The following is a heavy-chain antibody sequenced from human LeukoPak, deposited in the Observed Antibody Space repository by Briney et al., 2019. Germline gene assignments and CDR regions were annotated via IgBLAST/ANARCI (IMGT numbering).Heavy chain of an antibody. D-gene: IGHD3-10*01. Sequence: ASVKVSCKASGGTFSSYAISWVRQAPGQGLEWMGRIIPIFGTANYAQKFQGRVTITTDESTSTAYMELSSLRSEDTAVYYCARQFYGSGSFSEYFQHWGQGTLVTVSS. CDR1: GGTFSSYA. CDR2: IIPIFGTA. V-gene: IGHV1-69*05. CDR3: ARQFYGSGSFSEYFQH. J-gene: IGHJ1*01.